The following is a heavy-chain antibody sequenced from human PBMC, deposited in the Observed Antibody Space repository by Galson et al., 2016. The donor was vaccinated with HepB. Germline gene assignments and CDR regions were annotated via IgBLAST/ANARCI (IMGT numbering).Heavy chain of an antibody. D-gene: IGHD4-23*01. CDR3: ARRIVGNIKFYFDY. CDR2: TYYSGNT. V-gene: IGHV4-39*01. J-gene: IGHJ4*02. Sequence: ETLSLTCTVSNGSISSSYHYWDWIRQPPGKGLEWIGSTYYSGNTYNNPSLKSRVTISVDTSKNQFSLKLRSVTAADTTVYYCARRIVGNIKFYFDYWGQGTLVTVSS. CDR1: NGSISSSYHY.